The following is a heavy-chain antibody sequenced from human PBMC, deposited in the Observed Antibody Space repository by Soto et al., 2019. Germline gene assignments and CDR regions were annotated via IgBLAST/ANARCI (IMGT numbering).Heavy chain of an antibody. D-gene: IGHD6-13*01. CDR1: GFTFSSYW. Sequence: EVQLVESGGGLVQPGGSLRLSCAASGFTFSSYWMSWVRQAPGKGLEWVANIKQDGSEKYYVDSVKGRFTISRDNAKNSMYLKMTCLRAEDTAVYYCAVYRSLPYRGQGTLVTVSS. CDR2: IKQDGSEK. CDR3: AVYRSLPY. J-gene: IGHJ4*02. V-gene: IGHV3-7*01.